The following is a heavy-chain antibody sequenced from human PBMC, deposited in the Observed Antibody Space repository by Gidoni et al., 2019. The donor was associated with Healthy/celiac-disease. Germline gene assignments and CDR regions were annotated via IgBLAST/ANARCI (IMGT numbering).Heavy chain of an antibody. CDR1: GFTFGSYA. Sequence: EVQLLESGGGLVQPGGSLRLSCAASGFTFGSYAMSWVRQAPGTGLGWVSAISGSGGSTYYADSVKGRFTISRDNSKNTLYLQMNSLRAEDTAVYYCAKEGWYCTNGVCYRGFFDYWGQGTLVTVSS. CDR3: AKEGWYCTNGVCYRGFFDY. V-gene: IGHV3-23*01. J-gene: IGHJ4*02. D-gene: IGHD2-8*01. CDR2: ISGSGGST.